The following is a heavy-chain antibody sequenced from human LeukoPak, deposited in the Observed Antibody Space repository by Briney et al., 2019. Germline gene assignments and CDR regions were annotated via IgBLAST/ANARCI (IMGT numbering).Heavy chain of an antibody. CDR1: GFNCDDYA. V-gene: IGHV3-9*01. CDR2: ISWNNGSI. J-gene: IGHJ4*02. Sequence: GGSLRLSCAASGFNCDDYAMHWVRQAPGKGMEWVSGISWNNGSIDYAASVKGRFTISRDSAKKSLSLQMNSLRPEDTAFYYCAKDREVLPAGEIDYWGRGTLVTVSS. CDR3: AKDREVLPAGEIDY. D-gene: IGHD6-13*01.